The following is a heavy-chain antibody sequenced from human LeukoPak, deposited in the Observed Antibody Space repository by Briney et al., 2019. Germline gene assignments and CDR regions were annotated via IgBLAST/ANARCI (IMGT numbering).Heavy chain of an antibody. J-gene: IGHJ3*02. CDR1: GFTFSSYA. D-gene: IGHD5-18*01. CDR3: AKEILSGYNYGHDGFDI. V-gene: IGHV3-23*01. CDR2: VSGSGGST. Sequence: PGGSLRLPCAASGFTFSSYAMSWVRQAPGKGLEWVSAVSGSGGSTDYADSVEGRFTISRDNSKNTLFLQMNSLRAEDTAVYYCAKEILSGYNYGHDGFDIWGQGTMVTVSS.